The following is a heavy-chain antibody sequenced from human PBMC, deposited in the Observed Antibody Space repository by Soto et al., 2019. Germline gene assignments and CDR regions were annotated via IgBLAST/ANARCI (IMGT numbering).Heavy chain of an antibody. J-gene: IGHJ4*02. CDR1: GFTFSRYG. CDR3: AKEEYRGSSFDH. CDR2: ISHDGNNR. V-gene: IGHV3-30*18. Sequence: QVQLVESGGGVVQPGRSLRLSCAASGFTFSRYGMNWVRQAPGKGLEWVARISHDGNNRFYADSVKGRFTISRDNSKDTLYLQVNSLRPEDTAVFYCAKEEYRGSSFDHWGQGALVTVSS. D-gene: IGHD1-26*01.